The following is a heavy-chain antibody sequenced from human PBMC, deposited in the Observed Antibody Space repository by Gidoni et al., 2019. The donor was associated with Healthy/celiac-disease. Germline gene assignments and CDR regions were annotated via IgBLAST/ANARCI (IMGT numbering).Heavy chain of an antibody. V-gene: IGHV3-11*06. CDR2: ISSSSSYT. CDR3: ARPVSSSSWGGYYFDY. CDR1: GFTFSDYY. D-gene: IGHD6-13*01. J-gene: IGHJ4*02. Sequence: QVQLVESGGGLVKPGGSLRLSCAASGFTFSDYYMSWIRQAPGKGLEWVSYISSSSSYTNYADSVKGRFTISRDNAKNSLYLQMNSLRAEDTAVYYCARPVSSSSWGGYYFDYWGQGTLVTVSS.